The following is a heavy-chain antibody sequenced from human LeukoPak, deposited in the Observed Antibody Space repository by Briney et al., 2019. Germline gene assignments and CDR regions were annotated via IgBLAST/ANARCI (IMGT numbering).Heavy chain of an antibody. CDR3: ARVTRDGVVNYFDY. V-gene: IGHV4-39*07. CDR1: GGSISSSSYY. Sequence: SETLSLTCTVSGGSISSSSYYWGWIRQPPGKGLEWIGSIYYSGSTYYNPSLKSRVTISVDTSKNQFSLKLSSVTAADTAVYYCARVTRDGVVNYFDYWGQGTLVTVSS. D-gene: IGHD3-3*01. CDR2: IYYSGST. J-gene: IGHJ4*02.